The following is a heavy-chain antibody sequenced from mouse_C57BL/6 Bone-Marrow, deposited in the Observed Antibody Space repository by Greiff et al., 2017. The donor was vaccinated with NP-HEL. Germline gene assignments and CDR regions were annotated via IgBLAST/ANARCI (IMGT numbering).Heavy chain of an antibody. CDR3: VRDHYGSSSWFAY. CDR1: GFTFNTYA. Sequence: EVHLVESGGGLVQPKGSLKLSCAASGFTFNTYAMHWVRQAPGKGLEWVARLRSKSSNYAKYDADSVKDRFTISRDYSQSMLYLQMNNLKTEDTAMYYCVRDHYGSSSWFAYWGQGTLVTVSA. J-gene: IGHJ3*01. D-gene: IGHD1-1*01. V-gene: IGHV10-3*01. CDR2: LRSKSSNYAK.